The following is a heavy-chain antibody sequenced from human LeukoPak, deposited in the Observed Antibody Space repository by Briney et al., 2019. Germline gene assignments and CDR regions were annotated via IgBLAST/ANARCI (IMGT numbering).Heavy chain of an antibody. CDR2: INHSGST. J-gene: IGHJ4*02. V-gene: IGHV4-34*01. CDR1: GGSFSGYY. CDR3: ARGWGPTDGITGTTLDY. Sequence: PSGTLSLTCAVYGGSFSGYYWSWIRQPPGKGLEWIGEINHSGSTNYNPSLKSRVTISVDTSKNQFSLKLSSVTAADTAVYYCARGWGPTDGITGTTLDYWGQGTLVTVSS. D-gene: IGHD1-7*01.